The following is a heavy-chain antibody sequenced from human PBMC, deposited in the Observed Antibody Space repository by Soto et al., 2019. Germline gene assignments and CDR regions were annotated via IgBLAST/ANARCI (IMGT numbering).Heavy chain of an antibody. CDR1: VFAFSSEW. Sequence: PGGSLRLSCAASVFAFSSEWMHWVRQAPGKGLVWVSRIDPYDTGITYADSVKGRFTISRDNAKNTLYLQMNSLRAEDTAVYYCTSDTFGARDSWGQGTLVTVSS. CDR2: IDPYDTGI. V-gene: IGHV3-74*01. D-gene: IGHD2-15*01. CDR3: TSDTFGARDS. J-gene: IGHJ4*02.